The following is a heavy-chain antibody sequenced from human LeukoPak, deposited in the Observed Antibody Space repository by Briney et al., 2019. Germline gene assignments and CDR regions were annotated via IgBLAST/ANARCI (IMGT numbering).Heavy chain of an antibody. CDR3: ARGGGGVVVPAAPSI. CDR1: GFTFSSYT. Sequence: PGGSLRLSCVASGFTFSSYTMHWVRQAPGKGLEWVSHISSGSDTIYYADSVKGRFTISRDNSKNTLYLQMNSLRAEDTAVYYCARGGGGVVVPAAPSIWGQGTMVTVSS. D-gene: IGHD2-2*01. CDR2: ISSGSDTI. V-gene: IGHV3-48*01. J-gene: IGHJ3*02.